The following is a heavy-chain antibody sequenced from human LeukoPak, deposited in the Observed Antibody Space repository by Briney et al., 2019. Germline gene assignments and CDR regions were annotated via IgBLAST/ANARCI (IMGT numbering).Heavy chain of an antibody. J-gene: IGHJ6*02. CDR3: ARDAAVAGTPLYYYYGMDV. Sequence: SETLSLTCTVSGVSISSGGYYWSWIRQQPGKGLEWIGYIYYSGSTNYNPSLKSRVTISVDTSKNQFSLKLSSVTAADTAVYYCARDAAVAGTPLYYYYGMDVWGQGTTVTVSS. CDR1: GVSISSGGYY. V-gene: IGHV4-61*08. D-gene: IGHD6-19*01. CDR2: IYYSGST.